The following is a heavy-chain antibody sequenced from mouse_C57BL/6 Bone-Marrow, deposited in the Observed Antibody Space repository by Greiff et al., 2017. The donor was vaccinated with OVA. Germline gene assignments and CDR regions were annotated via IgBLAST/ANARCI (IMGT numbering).Heavy chain of an antibody. CDR3: ARDPPVYGSTSFAY. D-gene: IGHD1-1*01. J-gene: IGHJ3*01. Sequence: EVQGVESGGGLVKPGGSLKLSCAASGFTFSSYAMSWVRQTPEKRLEWVATISDGGSYTYYPDNVKGRFTISRDNAKNNLYLQMSHLKSEDTAMYYCARDPPVYGSTSFAYWGQGTLVTVSA. CDR2: ISDGGSYT. V-gene: IGHV5-4*01. CDR1: GFTFSSYA.